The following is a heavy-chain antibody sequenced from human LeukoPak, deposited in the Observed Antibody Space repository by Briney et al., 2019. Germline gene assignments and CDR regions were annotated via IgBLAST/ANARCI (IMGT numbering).Heavy chain of an antibody. V-gene: IGHV4-34*01. Sequence: SETLSLTCALYGGPFSGYYWSWLRQPPGKGLEWIGEINHSGSTNYNPSLKRRVTISVDTSKNQFSLKLSSVTAADTAVYYCASKQRYSSQPYWYFDLWGRGTLVTVSS. CDR3: ASKQRYSSQPYWYFDL. D-gene: IGHD5-18*01. CDR2: INHSGST. CDR1: GGPFSGYY. J-gene: IGHJ2*01.